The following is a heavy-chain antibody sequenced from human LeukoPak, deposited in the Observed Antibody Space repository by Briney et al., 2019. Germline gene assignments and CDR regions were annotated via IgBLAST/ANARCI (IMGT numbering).Heavy chain of an antibody. V-gene: IGHV4-39*07. Sequence: PSETLSLTCTVSGGSISSSSYYWDWIRQPPGKGLEWIGSTYYSGSTYYNPSLKSRVTMSVDTSKNQFSLKLSSVTAADTAVYYCARGQDIVVVPAIFDWGQGTLVTVSS. D-gene: IGHD2-2*01. J-gene: IGHJ4*02. CDR2: TYYSGST. CDR1: GGSISSSSYY. CDR3: ARGQDIVVVPAIFD.